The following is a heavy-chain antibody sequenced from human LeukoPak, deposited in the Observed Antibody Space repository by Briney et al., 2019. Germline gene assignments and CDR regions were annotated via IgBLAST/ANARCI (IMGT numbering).Heavy chain of an antibody. J-gene: IGHJ4*02. CDR2: IYSAGST. Sequence: GGSLRLSCAASGFSVSTSYMCCVRQAPGKGLEWVSVIYSAGSTDYGDSVKGRFTISRDNSQNTLYLQMNRLRAEDTAVYYCARGLRGRFDFWGQGTLVTVSS. CDR1: GFSVSTSY. V-gene: IGHV3-53*01. D-gene: IGHD3-10*01. CDR3: ARGLRGRFDF.